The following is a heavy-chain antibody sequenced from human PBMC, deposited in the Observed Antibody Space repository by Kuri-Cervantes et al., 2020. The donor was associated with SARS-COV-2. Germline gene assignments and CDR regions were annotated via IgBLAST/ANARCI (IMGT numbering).Heavy chain of an antibody. CDR3: ARRITMVRVAWVYFDY. D-gene: IGHD3-10*01. Sequence: QTSSLTCSVYGGSFSGYYWGLIRQPPGKGLEWIGEINHSGSTNYHPSLKSRVTISVDTSKNQFSLKLSSVTAADTAVYYCARRITMVRVAWVYFDYWGQGTLVTVSS. CDR1: GGSFSGYY. CDR2: INHSGST. J-gene: IGHJ4*02. V-gene: IGHV4-34*01.